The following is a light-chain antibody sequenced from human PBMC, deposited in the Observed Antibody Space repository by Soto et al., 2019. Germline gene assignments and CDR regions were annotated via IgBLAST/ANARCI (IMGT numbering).Light chain of an antibody. CDR3: QQYNNWPPHT. CDR2: GAS. Sequence: EIVVTQSPATLSVSPGERVTLSCRASQSVSSNLAWYQQKPGQAPRLLIYGASTRATGVPARFSGSGSRTEFTLTISSLQSEDSAVYYCQQYNNWPPHTFGQGTKLEIK. CDR1: QSVSSN. J-gene: IGKJ2*01. V-gene: IGKV3-15*01.